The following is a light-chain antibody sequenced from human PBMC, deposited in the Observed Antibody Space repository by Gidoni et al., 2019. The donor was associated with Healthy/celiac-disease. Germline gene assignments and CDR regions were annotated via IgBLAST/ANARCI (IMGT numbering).Light chain of an antibody. J-gene: IGKJ2*01. CDR1: QSISSY. CDR3: QQSYSTQYT. V-gene: IGKV1-39*01. CDR2: AAS. Sequence: DIQMTQSPSSLSASVGDEVTITCRASQSISSYLNWYQQKPGKAPKLLIYAASSLQSGVPSRFNGSGSGTDFTLTISSLQPEDFATYYCQQSYSTQYTFGQGTKLEIK.